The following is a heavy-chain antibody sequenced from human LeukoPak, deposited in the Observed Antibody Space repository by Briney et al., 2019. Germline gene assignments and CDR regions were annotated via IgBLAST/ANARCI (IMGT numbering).Heavy chain of an antibody. CDR2: IYHSGST. V-gene: IGHV4-38-2*02. Sequence: SETLSLTCTVSGYSFSSDYYWGWIRQPPGKGLEWIGSIYHSGSTYYNPSLKSRVTISVDTSKNQFSLKLSSVTAADTAVYYCARVGSRITIFGVVIDWGQGTLVTVSS. CDR3: ARVGSRITIFGVVID. CDR1: GYSFSSDYY. J-gene: IGHJ4*02. D-gene: IGHD3-3*01.